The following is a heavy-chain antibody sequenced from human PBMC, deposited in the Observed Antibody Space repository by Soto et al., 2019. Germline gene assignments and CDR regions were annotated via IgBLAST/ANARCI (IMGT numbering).Heavy chain of an antibody. CDR2: ITAKSGST. Sequence: PGGSLRLSCAASGFTFSSYAMNWVRQAPGKGLEWVSSITAKSGSTYYADSVKGRFTISRDNSKNTLSLQMNSLGVGDTAVYYCAKDPPSLTTRPDYFDRWGQGTLVTVSS. V-gene: IGHV3-23*01. D-gene: IGHD6-6*01. J-gene: IGHJ4*02. CDR3: AKDPPSLTTRPDYFDR. CDR1: GFTFSSYA.